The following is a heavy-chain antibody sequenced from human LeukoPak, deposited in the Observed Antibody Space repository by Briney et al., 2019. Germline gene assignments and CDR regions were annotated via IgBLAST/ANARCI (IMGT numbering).Heavy chain of an antibody. J-gene: IGHJ4*02. D-gene: IGHD3-22*01. CDR2: IYYSGST. CDR1: GGSISSYY. CDR3: ARPYEGPGYYDSSGYYSFEY. Sequence: PSETLSLTCTVSGGSISSYYWSWIRQPPGKGLEWIGYIYYSGSTNYNPSLKSRVTISVDTSKNQFSLKLSSVTAADTAVYYCARPYEGPGYYDSSGYYSFEYWGQGTLVTVSS. V-gene: IGHV4-59*08.